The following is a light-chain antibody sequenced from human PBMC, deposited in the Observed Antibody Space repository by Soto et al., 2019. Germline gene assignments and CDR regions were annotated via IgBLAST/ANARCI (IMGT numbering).Light chain of an antibody. Sequence: ALTQPASVSGSPGQSITISCTGTSSDVGGYNYVSWYQQYPGKAPKLMIYHVSNRPSGVSNRFSGSKSGNSASLTISGLQAEDEADYYCSSYTSTSTYVFGTGTKLTVL. CDR2: HVS. CDR1: SSDVGGYNY. J-gene: IGLJ1*01. V-gene: IGLV2-14*01. CDR3: SSYTSTSTYV.